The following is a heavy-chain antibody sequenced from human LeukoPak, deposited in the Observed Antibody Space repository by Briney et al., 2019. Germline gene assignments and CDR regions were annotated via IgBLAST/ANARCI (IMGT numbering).Heavy chain of an antibody. J-gene: IGHJ5*02. CDR2: INPNSGGT. D-gene: IGHD3-22*01. Sequence: ASVKVSCKASGYTFTGYYMHWVRQASGQGLEWMGWINPNSGGTNYAQKFQGRVTMTRDTSISTAYMELSRLRSDDTAVYYCARDRASITMIVVVITEAEFDPWGQGTLVTVSS. CDR3: ARDRASITMIVVVITEAEFDP. CDR1: GYTFTGYY. V-gene: IGHV1-2*02.